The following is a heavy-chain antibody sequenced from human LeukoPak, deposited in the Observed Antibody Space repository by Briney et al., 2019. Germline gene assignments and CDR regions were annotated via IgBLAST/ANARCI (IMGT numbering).Heavy chain of an antibody. J-gene: IGHJ4*02. D-gene: IGHD2-15*01. V-gene: IGHV3-21*01. CDR1: GFTFCSFS. CDR3: ARDPGRSGGSCYSDY. Sequence: PGGSLRLSCAASGFTFCSFSMTWVRQAPGKGLERVSTISSSGTYIYYADSVKGRFTISRDNAKNSLYLQMNSLRAEDTAVYYCARDPGRSGGSCYSDYWGQGTLVTVSS. CDR2: ISSSGTYI.